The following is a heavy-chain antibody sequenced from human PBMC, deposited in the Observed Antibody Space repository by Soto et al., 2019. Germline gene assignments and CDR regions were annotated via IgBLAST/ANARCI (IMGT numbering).Heavy chain of an antibody. V-gene: IGHV4-59*01. CDR1: GVSITSYY. D-gene: IGHD6-19*01. Sequence: SETLSLTCTVSGVSITSYYWSWIRQPPGKGLEWIGHVHYSGNTNYNPSLKSRVTISIDTSKKQFSLRLSSVTAADTAVYYCARIAVTVTPSFDPWGQGTLVTVSS. CDR3: ARIAVTVTPSFDP. J-gene: IGHJ5*02. CDR2: VHYSGNT.